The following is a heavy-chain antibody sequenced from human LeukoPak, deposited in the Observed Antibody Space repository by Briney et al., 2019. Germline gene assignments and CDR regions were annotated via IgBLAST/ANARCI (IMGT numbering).Heavy chain of an antibody. CDR2: IWYDGSNK. V-gene: IGHV3-33*01. J-gene: IGHJ4*02. D-gene: IGHD3-10*01. Sequence: GGSLRLSCAASGFSLSTYGMHWVRQAPGKGLEWMAVIWYDGSNKYYADSVKGRFTIPRDNSKNTLYLQMNSLRAEDTALYYGARASGPFDYWGQGTLVTVSS. CDR1: GFSLSTYG. CDR3: ARASGPFDY.